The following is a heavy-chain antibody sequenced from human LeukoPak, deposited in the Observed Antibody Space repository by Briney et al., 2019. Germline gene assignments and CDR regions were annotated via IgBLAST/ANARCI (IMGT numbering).Heavy chain of an antibody. V-gene: IGHV5-51*01. J-gene: IGHJ4*02. Sequence: GESLKISCKGFGYSFTSYWIGWVRQMPGKGLEWMGIIYPGDSDSNYSPSFQGQVTISVDKSISTAYLEWSSLKASDIAMYYCARMRELEFEEYYFDSWGQGTLVTVSS. CDR1: GYSFTSYW. CDR2: IYPGDSDS. CDR3: ARMRELEFEEYYFDS. D-gene: IGHD1-1*01.